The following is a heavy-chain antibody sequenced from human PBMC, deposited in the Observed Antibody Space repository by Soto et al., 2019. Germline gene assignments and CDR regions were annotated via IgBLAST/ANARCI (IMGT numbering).Heavy chain of an antibody. CDR3: ARAPYGSGSYSYIDI. Sequence: QVQLVESGGGVVQPGRSLRLSCAASGFTFSSYGMHWVRQAPGKGLEWVAVIWYDGSNKYYADSVKGRFTISRDNSKNTLYLQMNSLRAEDTAVYYCARAPYGSGSYSYIDIWGQGTMVTVSS. J-gene: IGHJ3*02. CDR2: IWYDGSNK. CDR1: GFTFSSYG. V-gene: IGHV3-33*01. D-gene: IGHD3-10*01.